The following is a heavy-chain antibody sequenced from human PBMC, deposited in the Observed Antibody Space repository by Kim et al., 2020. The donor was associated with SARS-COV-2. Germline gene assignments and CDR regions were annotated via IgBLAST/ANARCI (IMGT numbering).Heavy chain of an antibody. V-gene: IGHV1-69*13. CDR2: IIPIFGTA. D-gene: IGHD3-10*01. CDR1: GGTFSSYA. J-gene: IGHJ6*02. CDR3: ASTPIRITMVRGVITTYYYGMDV. Sequence: SVKVSCKASGGTFSSYAISWVRQAPGQGLEWMGGIIPIFGTANYAQKFQGRVTITADESTSTAYMELSSLRSEDTAVYYCASTPIRITMVRGVITTYYYGMDVWGQGTTVTVSS.